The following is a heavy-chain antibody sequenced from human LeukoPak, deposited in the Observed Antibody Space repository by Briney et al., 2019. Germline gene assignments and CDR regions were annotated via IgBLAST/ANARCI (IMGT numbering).Heavy chain of an antibody. V-gene: IGHV3-48*03. CDR1: GFTFSSYE. CDR3: AKEFTPESSGFDAFDI. D-gene: IGHD3-22*01. CDR2: ISSGGGTI. Sequence: GGSLRLSCAASGFTFSSYEMDWVRQAPGKGLEWVAYISSGGGTIYYADSVRGRFTTSRDNAKNSLYLQMNSLRAEDTAVYYCAKEFTPESSGFDAFDIWGQGTMVTVSS. J-gene: IGHJ3*02.